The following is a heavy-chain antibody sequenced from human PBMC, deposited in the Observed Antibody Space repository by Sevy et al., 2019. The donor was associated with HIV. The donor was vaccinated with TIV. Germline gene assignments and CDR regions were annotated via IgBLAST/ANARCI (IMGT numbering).Heavy chain of an antibody. CDR3: ARSHLAFCGGDCFSPYYFDS. V-gene: IGHV4-59*01. Sequence: SETLSLTCSVSGGSISSYYWNWIRQPPGKGLERIGYIYSSGSTNHNPFLKSRVTISVDMSKNQFSLKLSSVTAADTAVYYCARSHLAFCGGDCFSPYYFDSWGQGTLVTVSS. J-gene: IGHJ4*02. D-gene: IGHD2-21*01. CDR2: IYSSGST. CDR1: GGSISSYY.